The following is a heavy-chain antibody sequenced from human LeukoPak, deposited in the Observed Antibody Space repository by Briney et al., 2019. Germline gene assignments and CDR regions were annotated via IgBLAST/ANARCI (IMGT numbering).Heavy chain of an antibody. J-gene: IGHJ4*02. CDR3: AREDRYSSGWYYFHS. D-gene: IGHD6-25*01. V-gene: IGHV3-66*01. CDR1: GFTFSSYG. CDR2: LYSGGST. Sequence: PGGSLRLSCAASGFTFSSYGMHWVRQAPGKGLEWVSVLYSGGSTYYADSVKGRFTISRDNSKNTVYLQMNSLRVDDTAMYYCAREDRYSSGWYYFHSWGQGTLVTVSS.